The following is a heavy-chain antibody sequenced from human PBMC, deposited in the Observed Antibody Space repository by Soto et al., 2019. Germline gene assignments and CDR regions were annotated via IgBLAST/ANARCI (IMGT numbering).Heavy chain of an antibody. CDR3: AKDESGAADI. CDR1: GGSLTAYS. V-gene: IGHV4-4*07. CDR2: IDTSGKT. D-gene: IGHD7-27*01. J-gene: IGHJ3*02. Sequence: SSETLSLTCTVSGGSLTAYSWNWIRQPVGKGLEWIGRIDTSGKTNYIPSLKSRLTMSIDRFKNQFSLNLKFVTAADTAVYFCAKDESGAADIWGQGTMVTVSS.